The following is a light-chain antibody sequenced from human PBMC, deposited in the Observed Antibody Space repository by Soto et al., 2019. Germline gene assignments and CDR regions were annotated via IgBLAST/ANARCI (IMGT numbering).Light chain of an antibody. Sequence: QSVLTQPPSVSGAPGQRVTISCTGTSSNIGAGFDVNWYQQLPETAPKLLIYDNNKRPSGIPDRFSGSKSGTSATLGITGLLTGDEADYYCATWDGSLSAVVFGGGTQLTVL. CDR3: ATWDGSLSAVV. J-gene: IGLJ3*02. CDR1: SSNIGAGFD. V-gene: IGLV1-51*01. CDR2: DNN.